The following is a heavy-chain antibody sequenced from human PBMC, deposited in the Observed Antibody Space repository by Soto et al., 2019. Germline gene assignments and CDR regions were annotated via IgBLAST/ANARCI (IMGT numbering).Heavy chain of an antibody. V-gene: IGHV3-7*01. D-gene: IGHD1-1*01. CDR1: GFTFSSYW. Sequence: GSLRLSCAASGFTFSSYWMCWVRQAPGKGLEWVANIKEDGSEKYYVDSVKGRFTISRDNAKNSLYLQMNSLRAEDTAVYYCARDRGGRSGKDVWGKGTTVTVSS. CDR3: ARDRGGRSGKDV. CDR2: IKEDGSEK. J-gene: IGHJ6*04.